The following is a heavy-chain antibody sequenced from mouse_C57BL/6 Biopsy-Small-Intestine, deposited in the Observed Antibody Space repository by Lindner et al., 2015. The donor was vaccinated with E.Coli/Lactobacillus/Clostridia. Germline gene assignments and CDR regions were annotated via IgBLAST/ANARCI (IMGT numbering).Heavy chain of an antibody. CDR2: ISSGSSTI. J-gene: IGHJ4*01. Sequence: VQLQESGGGLVKPGGSLKLSCAASGFTFSDYGMHWVRQAPEKGLEWVAYISSGSSTIYYADTVKGRFTISRDNAMNTLFLQMTSLRSEDTAMYYCARPYYYAMDYWGQGTSVTVSS. CDR3: ARPYYYAMDY. V-gene: IGHV5-17*01. CDR1: GFTFSDYG.